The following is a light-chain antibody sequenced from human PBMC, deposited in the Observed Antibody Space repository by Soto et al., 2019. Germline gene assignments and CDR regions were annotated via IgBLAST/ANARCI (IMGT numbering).Light chain of an antibody. CDR3: SSYTSSSTYV. CDR2: DVS. Sequence: QSAPTQPASVSRSPGQSITISCTGTSSDVGGYNYVSWYQQHPGKAPKLMIYDVSNRPSGVSNRFSGSKSGNTASLTISGLQAEDETDYYCSSYTSSSTYVFGTGTKVTVL. J-gene: IGLJ1*01. V-gene: IGLV2-14*01. CDR1: SSDVGGYNY.